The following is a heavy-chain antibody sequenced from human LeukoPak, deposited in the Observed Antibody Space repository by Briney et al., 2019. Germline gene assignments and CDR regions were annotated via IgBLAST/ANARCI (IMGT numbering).Heavy chain of an antibody. Sequence: SETLSLTCTVSGGSISSYYWSWIRQPPGKGLEWIGSIYYSGSTYYNPSLKSRVTISVDTSRNQFSLKLSSVTAADTAVYYCARQVYSGYDKPDYWGQGTLVTVSS. V-gene: IGHV4-59*05. CDR3: ARQVYSGYDKPDY. D-gene: IGHD5-12*01. CDR2: IYYSGST. CDR1: GGSISSYY. J-gene: IGHJ4*02.